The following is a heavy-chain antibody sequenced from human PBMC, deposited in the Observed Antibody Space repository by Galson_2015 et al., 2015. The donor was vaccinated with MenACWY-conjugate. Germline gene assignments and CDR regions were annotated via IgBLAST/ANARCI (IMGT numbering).Heavy chain of an antibody. D-gene: IGHD1/OR15-1a*01. J-gene: IGHJ4*01. CDR3: ASFGGTYRTTSHFNY. Sequence: SLRLSCAASGFTFSTYWMHWVRQAPGKGLVWVSRINSDGRSTSYADSVKGRFTISRDNAKNTLYLQMNSLRAEDTAVYYCASFGGTYRTTSHFNYRGHGTMITVSS. CDR2: INSDGRST. V-gene: IGHV3-74*01. CDR1: GFTFSTYW.